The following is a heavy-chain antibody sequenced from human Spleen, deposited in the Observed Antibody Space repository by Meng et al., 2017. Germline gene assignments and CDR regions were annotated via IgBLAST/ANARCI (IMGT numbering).Heavy chain of an antibody. CDR2: IYHSGST. Sequence: QVQLQESGPGLVKPSQTLSLTCAVSGGSISSGGYSWSWIRQPPGKGLEWIGYIYHSGSTYYNPSLKSRVTISVDRSKNQFSLKLSSVTAADTAVYYCARVVYSGYDTYWFDPWGQGTLVTVSS. CDR1: GGSISSGGYS. J-gene: IGHJ5*02. D-gene: IGHD5-12*01. CDR3: ARVVYSGYDTYWFDP. V-gene: IGHV4-30-2*01.